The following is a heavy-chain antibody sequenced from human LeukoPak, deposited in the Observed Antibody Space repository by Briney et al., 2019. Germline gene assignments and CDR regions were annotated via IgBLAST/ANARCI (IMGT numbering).Heavy chain of an antibody. V-gene: IGHV3-21*01. J-gene: IGHJ3*02. D-gene: IGHD3-10*01. Sequence: GGSLRLSCAASGFTFSSYCMHWVRQAPGKGLEWVSSISSSSTYIYYADSVKGRFTISRDNPKNSLSLQMNSLRAEDTAVYYCARDRGFGELGLDIWGQGTMVTVSS. CDR2: ISSSSTYI. CDR3: ARDRGFGELGLDI. CDR1: GFTFSSYC.